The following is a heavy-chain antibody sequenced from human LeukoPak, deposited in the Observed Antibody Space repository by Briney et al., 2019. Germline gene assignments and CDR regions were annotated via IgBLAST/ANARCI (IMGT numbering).Heavy chain of an antibody. Sequence: GGSVRLSCAASGFTFRSYSMNWVRQAPGKGLEWVSYISSSSSTIYYADSVKGRFTISRDNAKNSLYLQMNSLRAEDTAVYYCARDLDPGGEWGQGTLVTVSS. J-gene: IGHJ4*02. CDR3: ARDLDPGGE. CDR1: GFTFRSYS. CDR2: ISSSSSTI. V-gene: IGHV3-48*04. D-gene: IGHD3-16*01.